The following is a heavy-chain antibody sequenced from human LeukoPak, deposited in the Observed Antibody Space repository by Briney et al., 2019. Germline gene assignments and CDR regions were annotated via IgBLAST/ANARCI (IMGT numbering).Heavy chain of an antibody. D-gene: IGHD5-18*01. CDR2: ISPSSHYI. J-gene: IGHJ6*03. V-gene: IGHV3-21*04. CDR1: GFTFSNYS. CDR3: ARDRHTAMVYYYYYRDV. Sequence: PGGSLRLSCVGSGFTFSNYSINWVRQAPGKGLEWVSSISPSSHYIYYADSVRGRFTISRDNARNSLYLQMNSLRDEDTAVYYCARDRHTAMVYYYYYRDVWGTGTTVTVSS.